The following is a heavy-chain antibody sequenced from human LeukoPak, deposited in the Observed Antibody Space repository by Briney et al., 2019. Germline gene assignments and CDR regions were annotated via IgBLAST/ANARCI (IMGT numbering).Heavy chain of an antibody. D-gene: IGHD2-2*01. CDR1: GGSFSGYY. Sequence: SETLSLTCAVYGGSFSGYYWSWIRQPPGKGLEWIGEINHSGSTSYNPSLKSRVTISVDTSKNQFSLKLSSVTAADTAVYYCARRLGYCSSTSCYRRNNWFDPWGQGTLVTVSS. V-gene: IGHV4-34*01. CDR2: INHSGST. J-gene: IGHJ5*02. CDR3: ARRLGYCSSTSCYRRNNWFDP.